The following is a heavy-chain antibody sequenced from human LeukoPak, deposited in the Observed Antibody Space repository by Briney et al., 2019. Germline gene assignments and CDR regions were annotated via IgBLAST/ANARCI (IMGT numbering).Heavy chain of an antibody. CDR3: ARATVTTALLDF. V-gene: IGHV4-61*02. Sequence: SQTLSLTCTVSGGSISSGSYYWSWIRQPAGKELEWIGRIYTSGSTNYNPSLKSRVTISVDTSKNQFSLKLSSVTAADTAVYYCARATVTTALLDFWGQGTLVTVSS. CDR1: GGSISSGSYY. CDR2: IYTSGST. D-gene: IGHD4-17*01. J-gene: IGHJ4*02.